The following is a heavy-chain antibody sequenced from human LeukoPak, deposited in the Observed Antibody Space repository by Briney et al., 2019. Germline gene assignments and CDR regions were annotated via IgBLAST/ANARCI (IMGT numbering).Heavy chain of an antibody. Sequence: GGSLRLSCAASGFTFSSYAMTWVLQTPGKGLEWVSAIGGSGGRTYYADSVKGRFTISRDNSKNTLYLQMNSLRAEDTAVYYCARSAYYGDFYDYYFDYWGQGTLVTVSS. J-gene: IGHJ4*02. CDR1: GFTFSSYA. CDR3: ARSAYYGDFYDYYFDY. CDR2: IGGSGGRT. V-gene: IGHV3-23*01. D-gene: IGHD4-17*01.